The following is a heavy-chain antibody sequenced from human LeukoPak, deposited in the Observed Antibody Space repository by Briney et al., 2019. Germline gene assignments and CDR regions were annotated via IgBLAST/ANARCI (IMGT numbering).Heavy chain of an antibody. Sequence: PSETLSLTCTVSGGSISSSSYYWGWIRQPPGKGLEWIGSIYYSGSSYYNPALKSRVTISVDPSKNQFSLKLRSVTAADTAVYYCARHGRYGSANWFDPWGQGTLVTVSS. CDR3: ARHGRYGSANWFDP. D-gene: IGHD3-10*01. CDR1: GGSISSSSYY. V-gene: IGHV4-39*01. J-gene: IGHJ5*02. CDR2: IYYSGSS.